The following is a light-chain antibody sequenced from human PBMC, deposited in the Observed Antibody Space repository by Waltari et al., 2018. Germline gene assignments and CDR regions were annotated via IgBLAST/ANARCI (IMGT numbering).Light chain of an antibody. CDR3: ATWDDSLNAWI. J-gene: IGLJ2*01. V-gene: IGLV1-44*01. CDR1: SSNIGRNS. Sequence: QSLLTQPPSISGAPGQRVTISCSGGSSNIGRNSVNWYAKVPGTTPKLLMYRSDQRPSGVSDRFSGSKSGTSASLAITGLLSADEADYICATWDDSLNAWIFGGGTRLTVL. CDR2: RSD.